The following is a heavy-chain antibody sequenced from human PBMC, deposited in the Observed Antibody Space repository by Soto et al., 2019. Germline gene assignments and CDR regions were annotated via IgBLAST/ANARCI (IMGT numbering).Heavy chain of an antibody. CDR3: AGARTVTTSGVFDY. CDR1: GGTFSSYT. Sequence: QVQLVQSGAEVKKPGSSVKVSCKASGGTFSSYTISWVRQAPGQGLEWMGRIIPILGIANYAQKFQGRVTITADKSTSTAYMELSILRSEDTAVYYCAGARTVTTSGVFDYWGQGTLVTVSS. D-gene: IGHD4-17*01. J-gene: IGHJ4*02. V-gene: IGHV1-69*02. CDR2: IIPILGIA.